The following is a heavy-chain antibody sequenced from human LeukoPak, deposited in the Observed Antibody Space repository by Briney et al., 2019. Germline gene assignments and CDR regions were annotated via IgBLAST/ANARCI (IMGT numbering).Heavy chain of an antibody. CDR2: ISSSGSTI. V-gene: IGHV3-48*03. J-gene: IGHJ4*02. CDR1: GFTFSSCE. CDR3: ARGPMVRGVIIRRSKSGYFDY. Sequence: PGGSLRLSCAASGFTFSSCEMNWVRQAPGKGLEWVSYISSSGSTIYYADSVKGRFTISRDNAKNSLYLQMNSLRAEDTAVYYCARGPMVRGVIIRRSKSGYFDYWGQGTLVTVSS. D-gene: IGHD3-10*01.